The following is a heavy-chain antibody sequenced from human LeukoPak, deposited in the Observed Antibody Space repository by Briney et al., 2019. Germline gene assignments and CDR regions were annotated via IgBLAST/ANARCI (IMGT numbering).Heavy chain of an antibody. D-gene: IGHD6-13*01. CDR3: TRVFVGDEYSSSGY. J-gene: IGHJ4*02. CDR1: GFTFSRYY. V-gene: IGHV3-74*01. CDR2: INSDGRST. Sequence: GGSLRLSCAASGFTFSRYYTQWVRQAPGKGLVWVSRINSDGRSTTYADSVRGRFTVSRDNAKNTLYLQMNSLKVEDTAMYYCTRVFVGDEYSSSGYWGQGTLVTVSS.